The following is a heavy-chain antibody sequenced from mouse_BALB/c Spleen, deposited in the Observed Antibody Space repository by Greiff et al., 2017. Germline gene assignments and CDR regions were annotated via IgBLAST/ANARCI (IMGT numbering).Heavy chain of an antibody. CDR2: ISSGGSYT. J-gene: IGHJ4*01. CDR3: ARPITTVVADYYAMDY. V-gene: IGHV5-9-3*01. Sequence: EVQLVESGGGLVKPGGSLKLSCAASGFTFSSYAMSWVRQTPEKRLEWVATISSGGSYTYYPDSVKGRFTISRDNAKNTLYLQMSSLRSEDTAMYYCARPITTVVADYYAMDYWGQGTSVTVSS. CDR1: GFTFSSYA. D-gene: IGHD1-1*01.